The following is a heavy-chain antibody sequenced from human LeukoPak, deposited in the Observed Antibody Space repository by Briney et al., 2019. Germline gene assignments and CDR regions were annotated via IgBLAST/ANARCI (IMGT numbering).Heavy chain of an antibody. D-gene: IGHD3-22*01. CDR3: ARGPWDYYDSSGGRHFDY. V-gene: IGHV3-48*03. J-gene: IGHJ4*02. CDR2: ISSSGSTI. CDR1: GFTFSSYE. Sequence: GGSLRLSCAASGFTFSSYEMNWVRQAPGKGLEWVSYISSSGSTIYYADSVKGRFTISRDNAKNSLYPQLNSLRAEDTAVYYCARGPWDYYDSSGGRHFDYWGQGTLVTVSS.